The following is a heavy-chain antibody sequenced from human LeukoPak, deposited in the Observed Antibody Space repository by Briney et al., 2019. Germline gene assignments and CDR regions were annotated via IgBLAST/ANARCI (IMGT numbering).Heavy chain of an antibody. CDR2: ISSSSSYI. V-gene: IGHV3-21*01. CDR1: GFTFSSYS. J-gene: IGHJ5*02. CDR3: ARDPTTVTTYNWFDP. D-gene: IGHD4-17*01. Sequence: GRSLRLSCAASGFTFSSYSMNWVRQDPGKGLEWVSSISSSSSYIYYADSVKGRFTISRDNAKNSLYLQMNSLRAEDTAVYYCARDPTTVTTYNWFDPWGQGTLVTVSS.